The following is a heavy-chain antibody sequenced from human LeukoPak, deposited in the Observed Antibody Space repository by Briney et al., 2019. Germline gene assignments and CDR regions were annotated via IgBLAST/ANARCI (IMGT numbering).Heavy chain of an antibody. Sequence: ASVKVSCKASGYTFTSYYMNWVRQAPGQGLEWMGIINPGGGSTIYAQKFQGRVTMTRDMSTSTVYMELSSLRSEDTAVYYCARVESWEHSGGSQDAFDIWGQGTMVTVSS. CDR3: ARVESWEHSGGSQDAFDI. CDR1: GYTFTSYY. CDR2: INPGGGST. V-gene: IGHV1-46*01. J-gene: IGHJ3*02. D-gene: IGHD1-26*01.